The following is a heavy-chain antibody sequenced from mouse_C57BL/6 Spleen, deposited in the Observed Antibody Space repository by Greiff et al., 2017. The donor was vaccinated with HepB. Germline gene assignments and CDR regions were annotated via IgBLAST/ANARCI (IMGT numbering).Heavy chain of an antibody. Sequence: QVQLQQSGPELVKPGASVKLSCKASGYTFTSYDINWVKQRPGQGLEWIGWIYPRDGSTKYNEKFKGKATLTVDTSSSTAYMELHSLTSEDSAVYFCASNYYGSRGAYWGQGTLVTVSA. CDR3: ASNYYGSRGAY. CDR2: IYPRDGST. D-gene: IGHD1-1*01. J-gene: IGHJ3*01. V-gene: IGHV1-85*01. CDR1: GYTFTSYD.